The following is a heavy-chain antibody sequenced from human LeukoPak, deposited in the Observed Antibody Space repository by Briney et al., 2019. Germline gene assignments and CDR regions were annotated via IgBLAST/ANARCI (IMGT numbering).Heavy chain of an antibody. V-gene: IGHV2-5*02. CDR3: AHLYYSGSWYPYFDY. D-gene: IGHD6-13*01. CDR1: GFSLSSTAVG. Sequence: SGPTLVKPTQTLTLTCTFSGFSLSSTAVGVGWSRQPPGKALEWLALIYWDDDKRYSPSLKSRLTITKDTSKNQVVLTMTNMDPVDTATYYCAHLYYSGSWYPYFDYWGQGTLVTVSS. J-gene: IGHJ4*02. CDR2: IYWDDDK.